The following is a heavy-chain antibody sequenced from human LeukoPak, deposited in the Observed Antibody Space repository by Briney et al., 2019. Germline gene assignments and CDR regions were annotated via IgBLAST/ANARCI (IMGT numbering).Heavy chain of an antibody. J-gene: IGHJ4*02. CDR3: AKDLVTVQQPYYFDY. CDR1: GFTFSSFG. CDR2: ISGSGATT. Sequence: GGSLRLSCAASGFTFSSFGMSWVRQAPGKGLEWVSAISGSGATTYYADSVKGRFTISRDNSKNTLYLQMNSLRAEDTAVYYCAKDLVTVQQPYYFDYWGQGTLVTVSS. D-gene: IGHD2-21*01. V-gene: IGHV3-23*01.